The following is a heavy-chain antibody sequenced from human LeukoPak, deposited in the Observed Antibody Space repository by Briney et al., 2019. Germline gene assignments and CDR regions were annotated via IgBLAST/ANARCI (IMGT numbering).Heavy chain of an antibody. D-gene: IGHD5/OR15-5a*01. CDR1: GFTFSSYG. Sequence: PGGSLRLSCAASGFTFSSYGMHWVRQAPGKGLEWVAFIRYDGSNKYYADSVKGRFTISRDNSKNTLYLQMNSLRAEDTAVYYCAKDHAGLRQGNPDYWGQGTLVTVSS. V-gene: IGHV3-30*02. J-gene: IGHJ4*02. CDR3: AKDHAGLRQGNPDY. CDR2: IRYDGSNK.